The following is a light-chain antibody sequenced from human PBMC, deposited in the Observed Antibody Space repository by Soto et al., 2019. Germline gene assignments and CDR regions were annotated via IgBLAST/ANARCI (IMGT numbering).Light chain of an antibody. V-gene: IGKV3-20*01. CDR2: GAS. Sequence: IVLTQSPGSLSLSPGERATLSCRASQSFSSSYLAWYQQKPGQAPRLLIYGASSRATGIPDRFSGSGSGTDFTLTIGRLEPEDSAVYYCQQYGSSPTGTFGQGTKVDIK. J-gene: IGKJ1*01. CDR1: QSFSSSY. CDR3: QQYGSSPTGT.